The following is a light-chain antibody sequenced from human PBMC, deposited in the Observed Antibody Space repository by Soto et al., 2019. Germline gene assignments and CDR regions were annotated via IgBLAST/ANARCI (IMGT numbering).Light chain of an antibody. Sequence: EIVLTQSPGTLSLSPGERATLSCRASQRVSNSLVAWYQQKPGQAPRPLMSAASSRATGIPDRFSGSGSGTGFTLTLRSLEPEDFAVYYCQTYGDSLFTFGPGTKVETK. V-gene: IGKV3-20*01. CDR3: QTYGDSLFT. CDR2: AAS. CDR1: QRVSNSL. J-gene: IGKJ3*01.